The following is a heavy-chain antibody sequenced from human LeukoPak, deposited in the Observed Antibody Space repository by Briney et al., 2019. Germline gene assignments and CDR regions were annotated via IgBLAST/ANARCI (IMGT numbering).Heavy chain of an antibody. Sequence: ASVKVSCMASGYSFTGYFMHWVRQAPGQGLEWMGRINSNTGGTTYAQKFQGRVTMTRDTSINTAHMELSRLKTDDTAVDYCARGQPYGDYNWFDLWGQGALVTVSS. J-gene: IGHJ5*02. V-gene: IGHV1-2*06. CDR3: ARGQPYGDYNWFDL. CDR1: GYSFTGYF. D-gene: IGHD4-17*01. CDR2: INSNTGGT.